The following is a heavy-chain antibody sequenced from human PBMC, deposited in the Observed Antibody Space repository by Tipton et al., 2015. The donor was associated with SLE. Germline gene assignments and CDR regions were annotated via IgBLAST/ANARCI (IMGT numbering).Heavy chain of an antibody. J-gene: IGHJ4*02. CDR2: INHSGST. Sequence: TLSLTCAVYGGSFSGYYWSWIRQPPGKGLEWIGEINHSGSTNYNPSLKSRLNISVAKSKNQFSLKLTSVTAADTAVYFCARRFFDGSGSIWGQGTLVTVSS. V-gene: IGHV4-34*01. D-gene: IGHD3-22*01. CDR3: ARRFFDGSGSI. CDR1: GGSFSGYY.